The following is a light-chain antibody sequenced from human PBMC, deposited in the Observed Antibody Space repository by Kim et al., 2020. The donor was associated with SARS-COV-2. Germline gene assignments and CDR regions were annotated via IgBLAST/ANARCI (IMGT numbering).Light chain of an antibody. CDR3: MQGTYWPFT. Sequence: DVVMTQSPLSLPVTLGQPASISCRSSQSLVYSDGNTYLNWFQQRPGQSPRRLIYQVSKRDSGVPDRISGSGSGTDFTLKISRVEAEDVGLYYCMQGTYWPFTFGQGTKLEI. CDR1: QSLVYSDGNTY. CDR2: QVS. V-gene: IGKV2-30*01. J-gene: IGKJ2*01.